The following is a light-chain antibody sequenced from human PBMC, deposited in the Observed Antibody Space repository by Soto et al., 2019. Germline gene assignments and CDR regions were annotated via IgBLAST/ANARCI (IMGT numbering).Light chain of an antibody. J-gene: IGLJ1*01. CDR2: EVS. Sequence: QSALTQPPSASGSLGQSVTISCTGTSSDVGGYTYVSWYQQHPGKAPILMIYEVSKRPSGVPDRFSGSKSGNTASLTVSGLQAEDEADYYCSSYAGSSKFVFGTGTKVTVL. CDR1: SSDVGGYTY. V-gene: IGLV2-8*01. CDR3: SSYAGSSKFV.